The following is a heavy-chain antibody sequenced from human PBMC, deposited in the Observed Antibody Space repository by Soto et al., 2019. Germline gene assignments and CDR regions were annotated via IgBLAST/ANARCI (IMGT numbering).Heavy chain of an antibody. D-gene: IGHD4-17*01. Sequence: EVQLLESGGGVVQPGGSRGLSWAAPGFTFSTYAMSWVRQAPGKGLEWVSGISGSSSSTYYADSVKGRFTISRDNSKNTLYLQMNSLRAEDTAVYYCAKDYGDLPYDYWGQGTLVTVSS. CDR1: GFTFSTYA. J-gene: IGHJ4*02. CDR2: ISGSSSST. V-gene: IGHV3-23*01. CDR3: AKDYGDLPYDY.